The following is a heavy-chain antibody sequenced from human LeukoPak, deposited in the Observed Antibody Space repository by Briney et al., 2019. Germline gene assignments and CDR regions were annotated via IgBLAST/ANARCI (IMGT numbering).Heavy chain of an antibody. CDR1: GGSISSYY. CDR3: ARERDSGYDLDY. D-gene: IGHD5-12*01. V-gene: IGHV4-4*07. Sequence: SETLSLTCTVSGGSISSYYWSWIRQPAGKGLEWIGRIYISGSGSTNYNPPLKSRVTMSVDTSKNQFSLKLSSVTAADTAVYYCARERDSGYDLDYWGQGTLVTVSS. J-gene: IGHJ4*02. CDR2: IYISGSGST.